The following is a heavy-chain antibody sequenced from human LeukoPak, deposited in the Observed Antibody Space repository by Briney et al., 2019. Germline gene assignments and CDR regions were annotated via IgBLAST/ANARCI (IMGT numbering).Heavy chain of an antibody. V-gene: IGHV1-18*04. Sequence: GASVKVSCKASGYTFTSYGISWVRQAAGQGLEGMGWISAYNGNTNYAQKLQGRVTMTTDTSTSTAYMELRSLRSDDTAVYYCARTDYYGSGPDWFDPWGQGTLVTVSS. CDR1: GYTFTSYG. CDR2: ISAYNGNT. CDR3: ARTDYYGSGPDWFDP. J-gene: IGHJ5*02. D-gene: IGHD3-10*01.